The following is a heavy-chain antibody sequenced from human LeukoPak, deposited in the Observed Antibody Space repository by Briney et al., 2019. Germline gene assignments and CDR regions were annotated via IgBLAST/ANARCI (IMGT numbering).Heavy chain of an antibody. CDR2: IYYSGST. CDR3: VRDYGDYARQYYYGMDV. Sequence: SETLSLTCTVSGASISTRSNYWGWIRQPPGKGLEWIGSIYYSGSTYFNPSLQSRVTLSVDTSNSQFFLELNSVTAADTAVYYCVRDYGDYARQYYYGMDVWGQGTTVTVSS. J-gene: IGHJ6*02. D-gene: IGHD4-17*01. V-gene: IGHV4-39*01. CDR1: GASISTRSNY.